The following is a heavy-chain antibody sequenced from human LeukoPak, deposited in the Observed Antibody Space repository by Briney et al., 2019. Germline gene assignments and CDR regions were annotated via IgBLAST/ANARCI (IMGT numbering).Heavy chain of an antibody. CDR3: ARTGYSSNSLDY. CDR1: GFTFRSYW. Sequence: GGSLRLSCAASGFTFRSYWMNWVRQAPGKGLEWVANINQDGSVKQYVDSLKGRFTISRDNAKNSMYLQMNSQRAEDTAVYYCARTGYSSNSLDYWGQGTLVTVPS. CDR2: INQDGSVK. D-gene: IGHD6-19*01. V-gene: IGHV3-7*03. J-gene: IGHJ4*02.